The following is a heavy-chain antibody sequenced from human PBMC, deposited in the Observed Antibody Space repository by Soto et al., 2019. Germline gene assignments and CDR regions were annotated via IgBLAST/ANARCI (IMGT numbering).Heavy chain of an antibody. Sequence: QGLLIQSGAEVRRPGATVKISCKASENTFTNFFFHWVRQAPGRSLEWLGMVNPTFGVIKYEQRFQGRLTMTGDTSTSTVFLEVRGLTSNATALYFCARVTYGDYNFLDSWGHGNLVTVSS. D-gene: IGHD4-17*01. CDR3: ARVTYGDYNFLDS. CDR2: VNPTFGVI. V-gene: IGHV1-46*01. J-gene: IGHJ5*01. CDR1: ENTFTNFF.